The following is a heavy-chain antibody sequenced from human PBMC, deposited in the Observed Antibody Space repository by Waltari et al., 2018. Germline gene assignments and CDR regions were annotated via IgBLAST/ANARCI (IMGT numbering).Heavy chain of an antibody. CDR3: AKSSSSGSARGNWFDP. D-gene: IGHD6-19*01. Sequence: EVQLLESGGGLVQPGGSLRLPCAASGFPFSRQSINLFRPPPGKGPEWVSGISGSGSSTYYADSVKGRFTISRDNSKNILYLQMNTLRAEDTAVYYCAKSSSSGSARGNWFDPWGQGTLVTVSS. CDR2: ISGSGSST. CDR1: GFPFSRQS. V-gene: IGHV3-23*01. J-gene: IGHJ5*02.